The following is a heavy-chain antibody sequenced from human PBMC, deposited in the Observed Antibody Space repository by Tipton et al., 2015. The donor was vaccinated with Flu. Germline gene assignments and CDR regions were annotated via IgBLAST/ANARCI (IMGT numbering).Heavy chain of an antibody. CDR3: ARAESSLWAGHYYGLDV. CDR1: GGPISSGSHS. V-gene: IGHV4-61*02. D-gene: IGHD6-19*01. CDR2: IFTSGGT. Sequence: TLSLTCTVSGGPISSGSHSWSWIRQPAGKGLEWIGRIFTSGGTYYNPSLKSRVTISVDTSKNHFSLRLTSVTAADTALYFCARAESSLWAGHYYGLDVWGQGTTVTVSS. J-gene: IGHJ6*02.